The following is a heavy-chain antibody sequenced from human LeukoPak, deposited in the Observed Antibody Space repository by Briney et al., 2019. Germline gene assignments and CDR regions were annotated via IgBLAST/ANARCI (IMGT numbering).Heavy chain of an antibody. Sequence: GGSLRLSCAASGFTFDDYAMHWVRQAPGKGLEWASLTSGDGGSTYYADSVKGRFTISRDNSKNSLYLQMNSLRTEDTALYYCAKGIAAAGYFDYWGQGTLVTVSS. J-gene: IGHJ4*02. V-gene: IGHV3-43*02. CDR3: AKGIAAAGYFDY. D-gene: IGHD6-13*01. CDR2: TSGDGGST. CDR1: GFTFDDYA.